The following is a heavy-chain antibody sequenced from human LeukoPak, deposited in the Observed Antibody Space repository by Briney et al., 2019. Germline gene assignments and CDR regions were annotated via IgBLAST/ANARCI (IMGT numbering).Heavy chain of an antibody. CDR1: GGSISSGGYY. CDR2: IYHSGST. J-gene: IGHJ4*02. CDR3: ARHFVPLGGRYYFDY. Sequence: SETLSLTCTVSGGSISSGGYYWSWIRQPPGKGLEWIGYIYHSGSTYYNPSLKSRVTISVDRSKNQFSLKLSSVTAADTAVYYCARHFVPLGGRYYFDYWGQGTLVTVSS. V-gene: IGHV4-30-2*01. D-gene: IGHD3-10*01.